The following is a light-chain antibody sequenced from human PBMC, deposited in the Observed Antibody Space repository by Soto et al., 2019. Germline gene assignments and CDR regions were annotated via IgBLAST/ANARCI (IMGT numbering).Light chain of an antibody. CDR2: GAS. Sequence: EVLMTQSPDTLYVSPGERVTLSCRASQSVSDKLAWYQQKPGQAPRLLIYGASTRATGIPARFSGSGSGTEFTLTINSLQSEDFAVYYCQQYNNWPRTFGQGTKVDIK. CDR3: QQYNNWPRT. J-gene: IGKJ1*01. V-gene: IGKV3-15*01. CDR1: QSVSDK.